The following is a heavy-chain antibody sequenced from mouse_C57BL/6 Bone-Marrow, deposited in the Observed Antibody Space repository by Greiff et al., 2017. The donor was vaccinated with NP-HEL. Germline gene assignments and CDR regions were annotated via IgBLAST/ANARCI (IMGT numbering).Heavy chain of an antibody. J-gene: IGHJ2*01. CDR3: ARALLITPVGD. D-gene: IGHD1-1*01. CDR2: IDPSDSST. V-gene: IGHV1-50*01. Sequence: QVQLQQPGAELVKPGASVKLSCKASGYTFTSYWMQWVKQRPGQGLEWIGEIDPSDSSTNYNQKFKGKATLTVDKSSSTAYMQLSSPTSEDSAVYYCARALLITPVGDWGQGTTLTVSS. CDR1: GYTFTSYW.